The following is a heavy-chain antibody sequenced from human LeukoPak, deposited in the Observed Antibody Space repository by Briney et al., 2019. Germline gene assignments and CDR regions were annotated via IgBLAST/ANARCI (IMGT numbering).Heavy chain of an antibody. Sequence: GGSLRLSCAASGFTFSSYSMNWVRQAPGKGLEWVSYISSSSSTIYYADSVKGRFTISRDNAKNPLYLQMNSLRAEDTAVYYCARERYDFWSGYYSYYYYYMDVWGKGTTVTVSS. CDR2: ISSSSSTI. J-gene: IGHJ6*03. D-gene: IGHD3-3*01. CDR3: ARERYDFWSGYYSYYYYYMDV. CDR1: GFTFSSYS. V-gene: IGHV3-48*01.